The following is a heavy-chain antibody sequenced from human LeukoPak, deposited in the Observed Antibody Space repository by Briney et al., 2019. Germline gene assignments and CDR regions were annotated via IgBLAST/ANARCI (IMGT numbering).Heavy chain of an antibody. Sequence: GGSLRLSCAGSGFLFSKAWMSWVRQAPGEGLEWLGRFNSKTDGGSTDYAAPVKGRFSLSRDDSKNTLYLRINSLKIEDTAVYYCTSDRGIAARPLFDLWGQGTLVTVSS. CDR3: TSDRGIAARPLFDL. CDR2: FNSKTDGGST. CDR1: GFLFSKAW. J-gene: IGHJ4*02. V-gene: IGHV3-15*01. D-gene: IGHD6-6*01.